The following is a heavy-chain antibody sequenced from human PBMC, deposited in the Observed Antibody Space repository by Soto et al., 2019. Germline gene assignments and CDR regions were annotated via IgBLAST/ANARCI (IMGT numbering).Heavy chain of an antibody. Sequence: WETLSLTCTVSGGPISSYFWSWILQPPGKGLEGIGYIYYSGSTNYNPSLKSRVTISVDTSKNQFSLKLSSVTAADTAVYYCATFKYSSGWYSPYYFDYWGPGPLVTVSS. D-gene: IGHD6-19*01. V-gene: IGHV4-59*08. CDR1: GGPISSYF. CDR2: IYYSGST. CDR3: ATFKYSSGWYSPYYFDY. J-gene: IGHJ4*02.